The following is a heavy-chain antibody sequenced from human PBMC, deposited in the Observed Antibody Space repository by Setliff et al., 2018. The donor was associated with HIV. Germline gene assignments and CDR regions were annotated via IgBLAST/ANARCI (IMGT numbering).Heavy chain of an antibody. V-gene: IGHV4-59*12. CDR3: AKISPRGYSDITTGRLTDPFDV. D-gene: IGHD3-9*01. J-gene: IGHJ3*01. Sequence: SETLSLTCTVSDSAMDSYYWSWVRQSPGRGLEYIGYIYWTGKTDYNPSLKSRVTISLDTSGNQFSLKLNSVTGADTAVFYCAKISPRGYSDITTGRLTDPFDVWGPGTMVTVSS. CDR2: IYWTGKT. CDR1: DSAMDSYY.